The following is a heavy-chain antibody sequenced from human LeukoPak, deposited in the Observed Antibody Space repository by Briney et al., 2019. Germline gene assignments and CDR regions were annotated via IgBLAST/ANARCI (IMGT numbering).Heavy chain of an antibody. D-gene: IGHD6-19*01. V-gene: IGHV4-59*01. CDR1: GGSITNYY. CDR2: IHYTGST. Sequence: SETLSLTCTVPGGSITNYYWSWIRQSPGKGLEWIGNIHYTGSTNYNPSLKTRVTISIDTSNNQFSLELRSVTAADTAVYYCARDVGGPFSSGWYGVFDYWGQGTLVTVSS. J-gene: IGHJ4*02. CDR3: ARDVGGPFSSGWYGVFDY.